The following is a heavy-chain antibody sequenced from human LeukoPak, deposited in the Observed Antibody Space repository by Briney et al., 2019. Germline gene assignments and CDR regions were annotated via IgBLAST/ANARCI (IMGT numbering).Heavy chain of an antibody. V-gene: IGHV4-4*07. D-gene: IGHD6-25*01. J-gene: IGHJ5*02. Sequence: PSETLSLTCTVSGGSISGYYWSWIRQPAGKGLEWIGRMSTSGNSNYIPSLVSRVTMSVETSKNQFSLNLSSVTAADTAVYYCARESGSMRWFDPWGQGTLVTVSS. CDR1: GGSISGYY. CDR3: ARESGSMRWFDP. CDR2: MSTSGNS.